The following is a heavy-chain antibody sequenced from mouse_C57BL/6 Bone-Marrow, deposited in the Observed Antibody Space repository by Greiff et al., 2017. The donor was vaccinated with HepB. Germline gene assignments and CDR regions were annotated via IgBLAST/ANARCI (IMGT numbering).Heavy chain of an antibody. J-gene: IGHJ3*01. D-gene: IGHD2-2*01. CDR3: ARHGFWFAY. CDR1: GYTFTSYG. CDR2: IYPRSGNT. V-gene: IGHV1-81*01. Sequence: VQLVESGAELARPGASVKLSCKASGYTFTSYGISWVKQRTGQGLEWIGEIYPRSGNTYYNEKFKGKATLTADKSSSTSYMELRSLTSEESAVYFCARHGFWFAYWGQGTLVTVSA.